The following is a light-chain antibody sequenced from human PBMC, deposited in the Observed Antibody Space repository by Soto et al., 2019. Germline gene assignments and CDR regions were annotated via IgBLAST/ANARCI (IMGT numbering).Light chain of an antibody. V-gene: IGLV2-14*03. CDR2: DVS. CDR1: SSDVGAFNY. Sequence: QSVLTQPASVSGSPGQSIAISCTGTSSDVGAFNYVSWYQQHPGKAPKFMIFDVSSRPSGVSDRFTGSKSGNTASLTISGLQTEDEADYYCASYTTSTTYVFGPGPKVTVL. J-gene: IGLJ1*01. CDR3: ASYTTSTTYV.